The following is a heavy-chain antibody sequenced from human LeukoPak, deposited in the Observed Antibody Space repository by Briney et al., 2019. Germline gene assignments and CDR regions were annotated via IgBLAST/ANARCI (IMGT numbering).Heavy chain of an antibody. Sequence: SETLSLACTVSGGSIISSTYYWGWIRQPPGKGLEWIGSIYNSGNTYYNPSLKSRLTVSADTSKNQFSLKLSSVTAADTAVYYCARDRACSNGVCSYFDYWGQGILVTVSS. CDR3: ARDRACSNGVCSYFDY. D-gene: IGHD2-8*01. V-gene: IGHV4-39*01. CDR1: GGSIISSTYY. CDR2: IYNSGNT. J-gene: IGHJ4*02.